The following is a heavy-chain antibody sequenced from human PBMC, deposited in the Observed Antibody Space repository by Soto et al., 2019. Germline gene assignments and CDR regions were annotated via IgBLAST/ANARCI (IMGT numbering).Heavy chain of an antibody. CDR2: ISGTASRT. Sequence: EVQLLESGGGLVLPGGSLRLSCVGSGFTPTTTPLSWVRQPPGKGLEWVTTISGTASRTYYVDSVKGRFFISRDNSKNTVTLQMNNLTVDDTAVYYCATSFRYFDNWGQGTRVTVSS. CDR1: GFTPTTTP. J-gene: IGHJ4*02. D-gene: IGHD3-9*01. CDR3: ATSFRYFDN. V-gene: IGHV3-23*01.